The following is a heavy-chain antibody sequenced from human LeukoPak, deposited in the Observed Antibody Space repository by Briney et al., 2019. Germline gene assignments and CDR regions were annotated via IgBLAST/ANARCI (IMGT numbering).Heavy chain of an antibody. CDR2: IGSDGSTM. CDR3: ARDRWGLDY. J-gene: IGHJ4*02. D-gene: IGHD7-27*01. Sequence: GGSLRLSCAASGFTFSSYEMNWVRQAPGKGLEWVSYIGSDGSTMYYADSVKGRFTISRDNAKNSLFLQMNSLRAEDTAVYYCARDRWGLDYWGQGTLVTVSA. V-gene: IGHV3-48*03. CDR1: GFTFSSYE.